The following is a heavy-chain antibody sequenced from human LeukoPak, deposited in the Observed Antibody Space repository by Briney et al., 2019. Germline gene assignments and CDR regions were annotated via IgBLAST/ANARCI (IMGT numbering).Heavy chain of an antibody. CDR2: IKQDGSEK. D-gene: IGHD1-26*01. V-gene: IGHV3-7*03. J-gene: IGHJ6*01. CDR1: GFTFSSYW. Sequence: GGSLRLSCAASGFTFSSYWMSWVRQAPGKGLEWVANIKQDGSEKYYVDSVKGRFTISRDSSKNTLYLEMNSLRAEDTAIYYCAKMKGHPLPKYYMDVWGQGTTVTVSS. CDR3: AKMKGHPLPKYYMDV.